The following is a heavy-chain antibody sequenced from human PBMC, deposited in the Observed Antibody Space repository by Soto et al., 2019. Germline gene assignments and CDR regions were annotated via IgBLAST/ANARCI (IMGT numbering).Heavy chain of an antibody. Sequence: QVQLVQSGAEVKKPGASVKVSCKASGYTFTSYDINWVRQATGQGLEWMGWMNPNSGNTGYAQKFQGRVTMTRNTSISTAFMELSSLRSEDTAVYFCARERSAAGTGWFDPWGQGTQVTVSS. V-gene: IGHV1-8*01. CDR1: GYTFTSYD. CDR3: ARERSAAGTGWFDP. D-gene: IGHD6-13*01. J-gene: IGHJ5*02. CDR2: MNPNSGNT.